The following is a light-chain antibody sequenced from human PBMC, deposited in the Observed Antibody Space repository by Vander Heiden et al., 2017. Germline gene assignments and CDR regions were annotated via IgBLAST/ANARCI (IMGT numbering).Light chain of an antibody. Sequence: DIQMTHSPSSRSPSVGDGLTITGQASQDISNYLNWYQQKPGKSPKRLIYDAFNCERGVPSRFTESGEGTDFTLSISSPLPEDIAPYSGQQYDNLAPLTFGGGTKVEIK. V-gene: IGKV1-33*01. CDR1: QDISNY. CDR2: DAF. CDR3: QQYDNLAPLT. J-gene: IGKJ4*01.